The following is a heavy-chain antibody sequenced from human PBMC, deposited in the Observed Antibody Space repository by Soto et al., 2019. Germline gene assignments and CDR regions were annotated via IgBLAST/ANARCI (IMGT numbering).Heavy chain of an antibody. CDR3: ARGDIVVVVAATPEYYFDY. V-gene: IGHV1-46*03. D-gene: IGHD2-15*01. CDR1: GYTFTSYY. CDR2: INPSGGST. Sequence: ASVKVSCKASGYTFTSYYMHWVRQAPGQGLEWMGIINPSGGSTSYAQKFQGRVTMTRDTSTSTVYMELSSLRSEDTAVYYCARGDIVVVVAATPEYYFDYWGQGTLVTVSS. J-gene: IGHJ4*02.